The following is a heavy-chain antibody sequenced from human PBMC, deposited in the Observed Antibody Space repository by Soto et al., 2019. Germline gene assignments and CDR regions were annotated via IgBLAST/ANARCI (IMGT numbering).Heavy chain of an antibody. CDR2: MNPNSGNT. Sequence: ASVKVSCKASGYTFTSYDINWVRQATGQGLEWMGWMNPNSGNTGYAQKFQGRVTMTRNTSISTAYMELSSLRSEDTAVYYCARAYRSSWYNWFDPWGQGTLVTVSS. D-gene: IGHD6-13*01. J-gene: IGHJ5*02. V-gene: IGHV1-8*01. CDR1: GYTFTSYD. CDR3: ARAYRSSWYNWFDP.